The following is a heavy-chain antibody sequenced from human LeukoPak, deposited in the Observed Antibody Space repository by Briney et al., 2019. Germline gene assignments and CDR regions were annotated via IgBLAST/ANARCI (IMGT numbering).Heavy chain of an antibody. D-gene: IGHD3-16*02. CDR3: ARTTSLSSWYGMDV. CDR2: ISAYNGNT. V-gene: IGHV1-18*01. Sequence: ASVKVSCKASGYTFTSYGISWVRQAPGQGLEWMGWISAYNGNTNYAQKLQGRVTMTTDTSTSTAYMELRSLRSDDTAVYYCARTTSLSSWYGMDVWGRGTTVTVSS. J-gene: IGHJ6*02. CDR1: GYTFTSYG.